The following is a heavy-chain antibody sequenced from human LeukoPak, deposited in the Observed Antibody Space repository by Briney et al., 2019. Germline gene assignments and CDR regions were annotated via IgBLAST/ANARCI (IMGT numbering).Heavy chain of an antibody. D-gene: IGHD4/OR15-4a*01. V-gene: IGHV4-59*12. CDR2: IYYSGST. CDR3: ARYANSPYYYYAMDV. Sequence: PSETLSLTCTVSGGSIIGYYLSWIRQPPGKGVEWIGSIYYSGSTNYNPSLKSRVTISVETSKNQFSLKLGSVTAADTAVYYCARYANSPYYYYAMDVWGQGTTVTVSS. CDR1: GGSIIGYY. J-gene: IGHJ6*02.